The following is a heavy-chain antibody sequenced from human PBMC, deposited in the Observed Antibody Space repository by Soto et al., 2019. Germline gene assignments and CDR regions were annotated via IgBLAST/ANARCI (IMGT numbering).Heavy chain of an antibody. CDR3: ARVLPARRFGEFSNWFDP. Sequence: PSETLSLTCTVSGGSVSSGSYYWSWIRQPPGKGLEWIGYIYYSGSTYYNPSLKSRVTISVDTSKNQFSLKLSSVTAADTAVYYCARVLPARRFGEFSNWFDPWGQGTLVTVSS. CDR1: GGSVSSGSYY. D-gene: IGHD3-10*01. J-gene: IGHJ5*02. V-gene: IGHV4-31*03. CDR2: IYYSGST.